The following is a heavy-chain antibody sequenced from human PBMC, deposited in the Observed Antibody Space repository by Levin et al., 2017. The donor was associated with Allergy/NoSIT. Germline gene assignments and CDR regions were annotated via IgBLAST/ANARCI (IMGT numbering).Heavy chain of an antibody. D-gene: IGHD2-2*01. J-gene: IGHJ6*02. Sequence: SETLSLTCAVYGGSFSGYYWSWIRQPPGKGLEWIGEINHSGSTNYNPSLKSRVTISVDTSKNQFSLKLSSVTAADTAVYYCARGDCSSTSCYDPYLIYYGMDVWGQGTTVTVSS. CDR1: GGSFSGYY. CDR2: INHSGST. CDR3: ARGDCSSTSCYDPYLIYYGMDV. V-gene: IGHV4-34*01.